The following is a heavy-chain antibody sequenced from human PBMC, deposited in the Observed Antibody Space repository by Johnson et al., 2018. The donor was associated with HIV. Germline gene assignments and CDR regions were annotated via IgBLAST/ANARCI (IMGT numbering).Heavy chain of an antibody. CDR2: IRYDGTNK. CDR1: GFTFRNYD. V-gene: IGHV3-30-3*01. Sequence: QVQLVESGGGVVQPGRSLRLSCGGSGFTFRNYDLHWVRQAPGQGLEWVAFIRYDGTNKYFTDSVRGRFTISRDNSRNTLFLQMNSLRAEDTAMYFCVRRFYDSSAFDVWGQGTLVTVSS. J-gene: IGHJ3*01. CDR3: VRRFYDSSAFDV. D-gene: IGHD3-22*01.